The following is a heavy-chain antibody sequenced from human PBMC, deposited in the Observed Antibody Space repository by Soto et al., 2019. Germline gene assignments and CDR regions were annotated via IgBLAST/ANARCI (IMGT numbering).Heavy chain of an antibody. Sequence: SVKVSCKASGGTFSSYAISWVRQAPGQGLEWMGGIIPIFGTANYAQKFQGRVTITADESTSTAYMELNSLRSEDTAVYYCAREYCSGGSCYTGYPDKYNWFDPWGQGTLVTVSS. V-gene: IGHV1-69*13. CDR3: AREYCSGGSCYTGYPDKYNWFDP. J-gene: IGHJ5*02. D-gene: IGHD2-15*01. CDR1: GGTFSSYA. CDR2: IIPIFGTA.